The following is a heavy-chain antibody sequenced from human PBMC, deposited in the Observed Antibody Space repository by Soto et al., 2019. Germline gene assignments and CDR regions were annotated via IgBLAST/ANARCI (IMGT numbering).Heavy chain of an antibody. CDR2: ISYDGSNK. CDR1: GFTFSSYA. D-gene: IGHD6-6*01. Sequence: QVQLVESGGGVVQPGRSLRLSCAASGFTFSSYAMHWVRQAPGKGLEWVAVISYDGSNKYYADSVKGRFTISRDNSKNTLYLQMNSLRAEDTAVYYCARDLREYSSSLPYYYGMDVWGQGTTVT. CDR3: ARDLREYSSSLPYYYGMDV. V-gene: IGHV3-30-3*01. J-gene: IGHJ6*02.